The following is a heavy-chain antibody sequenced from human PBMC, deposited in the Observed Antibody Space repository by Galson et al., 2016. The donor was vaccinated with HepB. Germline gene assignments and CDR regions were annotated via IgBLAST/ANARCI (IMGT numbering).Heavy chain of an antibody. J-gene: IGHJ4*02. CDR2: IIPIFGTA. Sequence: SVKVSCKASGGTFSSYSISWVRQAPGQGLEWMGGIIPIFGTANYAQKFQGRVTITADESTSTAYMELSSLRSAYTAVYYCARGLYGDYEEYYFDYWGQGTLVTVSS. D-gene: IGHD4-17*01. V-gene: IGHV1-69*13. CDR1: GGTFSSYS. CDR3: ARGLYGDYEEYYFDY.